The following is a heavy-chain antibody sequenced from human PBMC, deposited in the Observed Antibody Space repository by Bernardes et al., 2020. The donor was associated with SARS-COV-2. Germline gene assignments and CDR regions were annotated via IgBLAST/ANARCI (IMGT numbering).Heavy chain of an antibody. V-gene: IGHV3-74*01. Sequence: GGSLRLSCAASGFTFNRYWMHWVRQPPGKGLLWVSRINGDASSADYADSVKGRFTISRDNAKNTVYLQMKSLTTEDTAVYYCVGLHGSDSYSAPDSWGQGTLVTVSS. CDR1: GFTFNRYW. CDR2: INGDASSA. CDR3: VGLHGSDSYSAPDS. D-gene: IGHD3-10*01. J-gene: IGHJ4*02.